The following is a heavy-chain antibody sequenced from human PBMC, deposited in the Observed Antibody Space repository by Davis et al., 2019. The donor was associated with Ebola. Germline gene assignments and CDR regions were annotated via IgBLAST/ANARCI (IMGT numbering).Heavy chain of an antibody. V-gene: IGHV6-1*01. J-gene: IGHJ6*02. Sequence: HSQTLSLTCVVSGDSVFGKNGAWNWIRHSPSRGLEWLGRTYYTSRWYNDYALSVKSRITINPDTSKNQFSLQLNSVTPEDTALYYCVRGWGRSGLGVWGQGTTVTVSS. D-gene: IGHD1-26*01. CDR2: TYYTSRWYN. CDR1: GDSVFGKNGA. CDR3: VRGWGRSGLGV.